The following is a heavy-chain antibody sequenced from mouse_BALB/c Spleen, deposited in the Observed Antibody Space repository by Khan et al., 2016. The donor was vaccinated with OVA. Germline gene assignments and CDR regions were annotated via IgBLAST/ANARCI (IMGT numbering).Heavy chain of an antibody. D-gene: IGHD3-1*01. Sequence: IQLVQSGPELVKPGASVKMSCKASGYTFTSYDMHWVKQKPGQGLEWIGYINPYNDYTNFNEKFKGKATLTSDKSSSTAYMELSSLTSEHYAVDYCARGVLGLKTWFTYWGQGTLVTVSA. J-gene: IGHJ3*01. V-gene: IGHV1S136*01. CDR1: GYTFTSYD. CDR3: ARGVLGLKTWFTY. CDR2: INPYNDYT.